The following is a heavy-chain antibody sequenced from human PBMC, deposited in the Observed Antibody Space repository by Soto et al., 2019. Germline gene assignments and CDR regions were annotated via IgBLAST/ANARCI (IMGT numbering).Heavy chain of an antibody. J-gene: IGHJ4*02. Sequence: GESLKISCKASGYTFTNSWISWVRQMPGKGLEWMGRIDPNDFYTNYGPSFQGHVTISADTSISTVFLQWDSLTASDTAMYYCARTESGYSYGFADVWGQGTLVTVSS. D-gene: IGHD5-18*01. V-gene: IGHV5-10-1*01. CDR1: GYTFTNSW. CDR2: IDPNDFYT. CDR3: ARTESGYSYGFADV.